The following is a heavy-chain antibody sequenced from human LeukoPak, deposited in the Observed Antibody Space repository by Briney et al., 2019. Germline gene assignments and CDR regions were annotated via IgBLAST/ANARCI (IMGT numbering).Heavy chain of an antibody. J-gene: IGHJ4*02. D-gene: IGHD4-17*01. CDR1: GFSFSNHW. CDR2: IKQDGSEK. V-gene: IGHV3-7*01. CDR3: VRAVTMTLVVNWHYFDY. Sequence: GGSLRLSCAASGFSFSNHWMSWVRQSPGKGLEWVANIKQDGSEKYYVDPVRGRFTISRDNAKNSLHLQMNSLTPEDTAVYYCVRAVTMTLVVNWHYFDYWGQGSLVTVSS.